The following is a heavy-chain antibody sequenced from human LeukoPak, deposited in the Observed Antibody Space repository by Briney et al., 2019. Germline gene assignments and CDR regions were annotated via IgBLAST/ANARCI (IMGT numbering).Heavy chain of an antibody. D-gene: IGHD6-25*01. CDR1: GFTFTDYS. Sequence: GGSLRLSCAASGFTFTDYSMTWVRQAPGKGLEWVSSISTVSTYTFYSDSVRGRFTISRDNRKNTLYLQMSSLSAEDTAVYYCARDGSGFYYYYYMDVWGRGTAVTVSS. CDR3: ARDGSGFYYYYYMDV. J-gene: IGHJ6*03. V-gene: IGHV3-21*01. CDR2: ISTVSTYT.